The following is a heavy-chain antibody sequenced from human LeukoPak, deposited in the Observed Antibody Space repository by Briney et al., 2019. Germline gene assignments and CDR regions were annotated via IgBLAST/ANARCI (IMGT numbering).Heavy chain of an antibody. V-gene: IGHV3-74*01. CDR3: ARIEDRGAAFDS. CDR1: GFSFSSYW. D-gene: IGHD2-15*01. CDR2: TNPDGRTT. Sequence: GGSLRLSCAASGFSFSSYWMNWVRQAPGEGLLWVARTNPDGRTTTYADSVKGRFTISRDNANNVLFLQMNSLRVEDTAVYYCARIEDRGAAFDSWGQGTRVTVSS. J-gene: IGHJ4*02.